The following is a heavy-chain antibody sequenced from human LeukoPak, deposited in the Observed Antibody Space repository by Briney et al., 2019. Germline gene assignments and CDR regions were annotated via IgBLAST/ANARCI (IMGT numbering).Heavy chain of an antibody. CDR3: ARDLEQWLEDDAFDI. V-gene: IGHV1-18*01. CDR1: GYTFTSYG. J-gene: IGHJ3*02. Sequence: ASVKVSCKACGYTFTSYGISWVLQAPGQGLEWMGWISAYNGNTNYAQKLQGRVTMTTDTSTSTAYMELRSLRSDDTAVYYCARDLEQWLEDDAFDIWGQGTMVTVSS. CDR2: ISAYNGNT. D-gene: IGHD6-19*01.